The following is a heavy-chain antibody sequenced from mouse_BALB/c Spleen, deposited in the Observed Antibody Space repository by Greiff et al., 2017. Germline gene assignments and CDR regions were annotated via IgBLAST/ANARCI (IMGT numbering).Heavy chain of an antibody. CDR3: TRGEIYYDYPWFAY. CDR1: GYTFTSYW. Sequence: QVQLQQPGAELVKPGASVKMSCKASGYTFTSYWMHWVKQRPGQGLEWIGVIDPSDSYTSYNQKFKGKATLTVDTSSSTAYMQLSSLTSEDSAVYYCTRGEIYYDYPWFAYWGQGTLVTVSA. D-gene: IGHD2-4*01. CDR2: IDPSDSYT. J-gene: IGHJ3*01. V-gene: IGHV1S127*01.